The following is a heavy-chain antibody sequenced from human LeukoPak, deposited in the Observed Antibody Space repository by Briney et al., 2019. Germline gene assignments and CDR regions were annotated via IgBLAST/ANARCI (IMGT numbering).Heavy chain of an antibody. Sequence: PGGSLRLSCVASGFTFSSYAMTWVRQAPGKGLGWVGNINRDGSQKNHVDSVQGRFTISRDNAKNSLYPQMNSLRAEDTAVYYCARDSGSYGKRDAFDIWGQGTMVTVSS. V-gene: IGHV3-7*01. CDR2: INRDGSQK. J-gene: IGHJ3*02. D-gene: IGHD1-26*01. CDR1: GFTFSSYA. CDR3: ARDSGSYGKRDAFDI.